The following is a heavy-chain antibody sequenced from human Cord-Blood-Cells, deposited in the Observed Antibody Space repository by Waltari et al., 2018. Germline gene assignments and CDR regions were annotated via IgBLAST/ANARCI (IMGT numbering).Heavy chain of an antibody. CDR1: GDTFTGSY. J-gene: IGHJ4*02. D-gene: IGHD5-12*01. V-gene: IGHV1-2*02. Sequence: QVQLVQSGAEVKKPGASVKVSCEASGDTFTGSYMHWVRQAPGQGLEWMGWINPNRGGTNYAQKFQGRVTMTRDTSISTAYMELSRLRSDDTAVYYCARGPTIDYWGQGTLVTVSS. CDR2: INPNRGGT. CDR3: ARGPTIDY.